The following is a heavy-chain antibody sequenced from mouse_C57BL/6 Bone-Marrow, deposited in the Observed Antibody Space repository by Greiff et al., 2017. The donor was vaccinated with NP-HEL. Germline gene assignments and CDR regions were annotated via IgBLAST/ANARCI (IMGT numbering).Heavy chain of an antibody. CDR2: IHPNSGST. CDR1: GYTFTSYW. CDR3: APHYYGSSPYYFDY. V-gene: IGHV1-64*01. D-gene: IGHD1-1*01. Sequence: QVQLQQPGAELVKPGASVKLSCKASGYTFTSYWMHWVKQRPGQGLEWIGMIHPNSGSTNYNEKFKSKATLTVDKSSSTAYMQLSSLTSEDSAVYYCAPHYYGSSPYYFDYWGQGTTLTVSS. J-gene: IGHJ2*01.